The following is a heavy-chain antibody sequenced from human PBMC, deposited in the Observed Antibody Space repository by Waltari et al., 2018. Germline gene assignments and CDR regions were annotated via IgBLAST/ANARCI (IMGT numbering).Heavy chain of an antibody. CDR3: ARRSSGAYPDYYYGLDV. D-gene: IGHD3-22*01. CDR1: GGSISGNSYY. V-gene: IGHV4-39*02. CDR2: VHSGGTT. J-gene: IGHJ6*02. Sequence: QLQLQESGPGLVEPSETLSLTCSVSGGSISGNSYYWGWIRQPPGKGLEWIGSVHSGGTTYYHPSRKSRISISLDTTEPRFSLKLTSVTAADTAVYYCARRSSGAYPDYYYGLDVWGQGATV.